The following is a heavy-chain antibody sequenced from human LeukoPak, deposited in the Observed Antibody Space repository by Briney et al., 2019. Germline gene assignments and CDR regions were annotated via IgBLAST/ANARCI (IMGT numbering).Heavy chain of an antibody. D-gene: IGHD1-26*01. CDR1: GYTFNAYY. CDR2: INPNTGGT. J-gene: IGHJ5*02. V-gene: IGHV1-2*02. CDR3: ARRIVTPTTKWFDA. Sequence: ASVKVSCKASGYTFNAYYIHWVRQAPGQGLEWVGWINPNTGGTKYGQTLQGRVIMTRDTSISTAYMELSRLRSDDTAVYYCARRIVTPTTKWFDAWGQGTLVTVSS.